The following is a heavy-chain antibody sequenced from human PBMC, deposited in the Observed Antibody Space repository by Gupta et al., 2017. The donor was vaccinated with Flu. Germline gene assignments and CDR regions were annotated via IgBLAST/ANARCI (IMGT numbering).Heavy chain of an antibody. V-gene: IGHV4-34*01. D-gene: IGHD3-16*01. CDR3: AKVGGTYRKKMAFFLD. Sequence: QPPGRGLEWIGEIRDSGGARYNPSLESRVTISADTSNSQFSLRLTSLTAADTAVYYCAKVGGTYRKKMAFFLDWGQGTLVTVSS. J-gene: IGHJ1*01. CDR2: IRDSGGA.